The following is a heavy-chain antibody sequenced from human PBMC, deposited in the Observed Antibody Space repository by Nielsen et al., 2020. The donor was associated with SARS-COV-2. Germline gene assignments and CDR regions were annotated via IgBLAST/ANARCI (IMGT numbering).Heavy chain of an antibody. V-gene: IGHV3-23*01. D-gene: IGHD2-15*01. CDR1: GFTFSSYA. CDR3: AKDRSGNPPTGIDY. CDR2: ISGGGHSR. J-gene: IGHJ4*02. Sequence: GESLKISCAASGFTFSSYAMSWVRQAPGKGLEWVSSISGGGHSRYYGDSLKGRFTISRDNSKNTLYLQVSSLRAEDTAVYYCAKDRSGNPPTGIDYWGQGTLVTVPS.